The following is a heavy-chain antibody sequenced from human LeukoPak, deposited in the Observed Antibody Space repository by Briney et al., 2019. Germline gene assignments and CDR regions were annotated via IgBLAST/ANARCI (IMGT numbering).Heavy chain of an antibody. CDR3: ARDRLHYDSLTGYPAD. CDR2: IDTSGGRT. J-gene: IGHJ4*02. Sequence: GGSLRLSCAASGFSFSSSAMNWVRQAPGKGLEWVSTIDTSGGRTYYAESVEGRFTISRDNSKNTLYLQMNSLRAEDTAVYYCARDRLHYDSLTGYPADWGQGTLVTVSS. V-gene: IGHV3-23*01. D-gene: IGHD3-9*01. CDR1: GFSFSSSA.